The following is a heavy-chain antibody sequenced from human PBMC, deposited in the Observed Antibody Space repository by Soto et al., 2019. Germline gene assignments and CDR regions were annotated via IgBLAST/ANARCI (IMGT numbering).Heavy chain of an antibody. J-gene: IGHJ6*02. D-gene: IGHD4-17*01. V-gene: IGHV1-69*12. Sequence: QVQLVQSGAEVKKPGSSVKVSCKASGGTFSSYAISWVRQAPGQGLEWMGGIIPIFGTADYAQKFQGRVTITADESTNTAYMELSSLRSEDTAVYYCASPPDGDYGVSYYYYGMDVWGQGTTVTVSS. CDR2: IIPIFGTA. CDR3: ASPPDGDYGVSYYYYGMDV. CDR1: GGTFSSYA.